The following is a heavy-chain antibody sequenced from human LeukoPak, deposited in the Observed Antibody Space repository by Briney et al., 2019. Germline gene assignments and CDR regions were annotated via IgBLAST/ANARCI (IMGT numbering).Heavy chain of an antibody. D-gene: IGHD6-13*01. V-gene: IGHV3-30-3*01. CDR1: GFTFSSYA. J-gene: IGHJ4*02. CDR3: ARDQGIAAYLFDY. CDR2: ISYDGSNK. Sequence: GRSLRLSRAASGFTFSSYAMHWVRQAPGKGLEWVAVISYDGSNKYYADSVKGRFTISRDNSKNTLYLQMNSLRAEDTAVYYCARDQGIAAYLFDYWGQGTLVTVSS.